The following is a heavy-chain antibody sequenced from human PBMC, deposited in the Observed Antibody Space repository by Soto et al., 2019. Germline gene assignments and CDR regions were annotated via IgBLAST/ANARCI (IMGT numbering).Heavy chain of an antibody. D-gene: IGHD6-19*01. J-gene: IGHJ4*02. V-gene: IGHV1-18*01. Sequence: XSVKVSFNASGYAFTSYGFSLARQAPGQGLEWMGWISTYNGNTNYAQKLQGRVTMTRDTSTSTAYMELRSMRSDDTAVYYCARTQWPTRNFDYWGQGTQVTVSS. CDR1: GYAFTSYG. CDR3: ARTQWPTRNFDY. CDR2: ISTYNGNT.